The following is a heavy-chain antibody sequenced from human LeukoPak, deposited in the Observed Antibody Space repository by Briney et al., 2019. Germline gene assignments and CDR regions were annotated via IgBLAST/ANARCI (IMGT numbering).Heavy chain of an antibody. CDR3: ARAASSGWNVDC. D-gene: IGHD6-19*01. CDR2: IYYSGST. Sequence: PSETLSLTCTVSGGSISSYYWSWIRQPPGKGLEWIGYIYYSGSTNYNPSLKSRVTISVDTSKNQFSLKLSSVTAADTAVYCCARAASSGWNVDCWGQGTLVTVSS. J-gene: IGHJ4*02. CDR1: GGSISSYY. V-gene: IGHV4-59*01.